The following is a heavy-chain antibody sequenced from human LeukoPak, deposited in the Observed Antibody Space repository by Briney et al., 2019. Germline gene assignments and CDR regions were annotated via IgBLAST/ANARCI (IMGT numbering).Heavy chain of an antibody. Sequence: GGSLRLSCAASGFTFSSYAMSWVRQAPGKGLEWVANIKPDGSVKYYVDSVKGRFTISRDNAKNSLYLQLISLRAEDTAVYYCARGARYCTSTSCIGLDYWGQGALVTVSS. CDR1: GFTFSSYA. V-gene: IGHV3-7*01. CDR2: IKPDGSVK. D-gene: IGHD2-2*01. CDR3: ARGARYCTSTSCIGLDY. J-gene: IGHJ4*02.